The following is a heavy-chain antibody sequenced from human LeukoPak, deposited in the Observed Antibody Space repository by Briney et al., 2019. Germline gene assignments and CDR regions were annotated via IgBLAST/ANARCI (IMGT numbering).Heavy chain of an antibody. CDR3: AREEMPGKFDY. D-gene: IGHD1-26*01. V-gene: IGHV4-4*07. J-gene: IGHJ4*02. CDR2: IFTTENT. Sequence: SETLSLTCTVSGDSLSDYYWSWIRQPAGRGLEWIGRIFTTENTDYNPSLTSRVTMSIDTSKNQFSLELRSVTAADTAVYYCAREEMPGKFDYWGQGTLVTVSS. CDR1: GDSLSDYY.